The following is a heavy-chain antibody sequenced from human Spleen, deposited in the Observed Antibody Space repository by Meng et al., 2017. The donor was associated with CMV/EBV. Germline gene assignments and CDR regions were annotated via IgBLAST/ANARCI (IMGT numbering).Heavy chain of an antibody. V-gene: IGHV1-2*02. D-gene: IGHD3-3*01. J-gene: IGHJ3*02. CDR1: GYTFTSHD. CDR3: AIAGVITIFGVVKNSGEDAFDI. CDR2: ITPKSGGT. Sequence: ASVKVSCKASGYTFTSHDINWVRQATGQGLEWMGWITPKSGGTNYAQKFQGRVTMTRDTSSTTAYMELSRLRSDDTAVYYCAIAGVITIFGVVKNSGEDAFDIWGQGTMVTVSS.